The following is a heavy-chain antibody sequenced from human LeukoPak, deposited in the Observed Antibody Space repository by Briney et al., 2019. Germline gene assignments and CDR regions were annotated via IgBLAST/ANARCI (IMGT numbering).Heavy chain of an antibody. CDR1: GYIFTKYW. Sequence: KPGESLKISCRVSGYIFTKYWIGWVSQMPGKGLELMGIIFPADSDTTYSPSFQGQVTISADMSIDTVYLQWSSRKASDTAIYYCARQSRDGSKTRGYYFDYWGQGTLVTVSS. V-gene: IGHV5-51*01. J-gene: IGHJ4*02. D-gene: IGHD3-10*01. CDR3: ARQSRDGSKTRGYYFDY. CDR2: IFPADSDT.